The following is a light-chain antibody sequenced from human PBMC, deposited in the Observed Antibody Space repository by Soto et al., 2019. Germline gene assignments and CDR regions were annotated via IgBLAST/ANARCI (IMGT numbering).Light chain of an antibody. CDR3: SSSKSSSTLYVV. V-gene: IGLV2-14*01. CDR1: SSDVGGYNY. CDR2: EVS. J-gene: IGLJ2*01. Sequence: QSALTQPASVSGSPGQSITISCTGTSSDVGGYNYVSWYQQHPGKAPKLMIYEVSNRPSGVSNRFSGSKSGNTASLTISGLQAADEADDYCSSSKSSSTLYVVFGGGTQLTVL.